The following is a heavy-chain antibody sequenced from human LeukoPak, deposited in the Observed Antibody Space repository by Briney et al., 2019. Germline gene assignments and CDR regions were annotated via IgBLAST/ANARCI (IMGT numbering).Heavy chain of an antibody. CDR3: AAGRRYDHFDP. CDR1: GGSISSALYH. D-gene: IGHD3-16*01. V-gene: IGHV4-39*07. J-gene: IGHJ5*02. Sequence: PSETLSLTCTVSGGSISSALYHWGWIRQPPGKNLEWLGSVYYTGSTHNNPSLKSRVTISVDTSKNQFSLKLSSVTAADTAVYYCAAGRRYDHFDPWGQGTLVTVSS. CDR2: VYYTGST.